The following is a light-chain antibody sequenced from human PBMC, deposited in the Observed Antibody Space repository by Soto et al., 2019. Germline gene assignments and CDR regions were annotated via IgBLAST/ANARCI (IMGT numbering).Light chain of an antibody. J-gene: IGKJ1*01. CDR2: DAS. V-gene: IGKV1-5*01. CDR1: QSIGYW. Sequence: DIQMTQSPSSVSAFVGDSVTITCRASQSIGYWLAWYQQKPGKAPNLLIYDASSLESGVPSRFSGSGSGTEFTLTISSLQPDDFATYYCQQYNSYPWTFGQGTKVEIK. CDR3: QQYNSYPWT.